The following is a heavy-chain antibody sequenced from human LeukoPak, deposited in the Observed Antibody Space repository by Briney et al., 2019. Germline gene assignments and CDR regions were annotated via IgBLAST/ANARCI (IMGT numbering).Heavy chain of an antibody. V-gene: IGHV4-38-2*02. D-gene: IGHD5-24*01. CDR2: IYTSGST. CDR1: GYSISSGYY. J-gene: IGHJ4*02. CDR3: ARDLGGRWLQSAYFDY. Sequence: SETLSLTCTVSGYSISSGYYWGWIRQPPGKGLEWIGSIYTSGSTNYNPSLKSRVTISVDTSKNQFSLKLSSVTAADTAVYYCARDLGGRWLQSAYFDYWGQGTLVTVSS.